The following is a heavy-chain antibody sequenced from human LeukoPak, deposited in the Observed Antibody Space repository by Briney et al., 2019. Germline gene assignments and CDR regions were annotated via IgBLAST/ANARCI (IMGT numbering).Heavy chain of an antibody. J-gene: IGHJ4*02. Sequence: GGTLRLSCAASGFTFSNYGMSWVRQAPGKGLEWVSAISFSGANTYYADSVKGRFTISRDNSKNTLYLQMNSLRAEDTAVYYCAKDSPTTVTHGLFDYWGQGTLVTVSS. CDR1: GFTFSNYG. CDR2: ISFSGANT. CDR3: AKDSPTTVTHGLFDY. D-gene: IGHD4-11*01. V-gene: IGHV3-23*01.